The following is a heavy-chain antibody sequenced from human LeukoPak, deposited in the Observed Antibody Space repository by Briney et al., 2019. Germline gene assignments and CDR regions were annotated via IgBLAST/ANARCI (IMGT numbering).Heavy chain of an antibody. J-gene: IGHJ6*03. D-gene: IGHD3-10*01. CDR3: ARGMMVRGVIFGYYYYYMDV. Sequence: ASVNLSCKGSGYTFTSNGNNWVRQATGQGLEWMGWMNPNSGNTGYEQTFQGRVTITRNTSISTAYMELSSLRTDDTAVYYCARGMMVRGVIFGYYYYYMDVWGKGNTVTVSS. V-gene: IGHV1-8*01. CDR2: MNPNSGNT. CDR1: GYTFTSNG.